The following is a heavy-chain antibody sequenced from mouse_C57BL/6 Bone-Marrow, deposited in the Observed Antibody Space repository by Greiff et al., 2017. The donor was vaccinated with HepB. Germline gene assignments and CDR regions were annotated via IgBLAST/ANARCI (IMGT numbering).Heavy chain of an antibody. CDR2: ISYDGSN. CDR1: GYSITSGYY. D-gene: IGHD1-1*01. CDR3: ARDKGSSSYWYFDV. V-gene: IGHV3-6*01. Sequence: ESGPGLVKPSQSLSLTCSVTGYSITSGYYWNWIRQFPGNKLEWMGYISYDGSNNYNPSLKNRISITRDTSKNQFFLKLNSVTTEDTATYYCARDKGSSSYWYFDVWGTGTTVTVSS. J-gene: IGHJ1*03.